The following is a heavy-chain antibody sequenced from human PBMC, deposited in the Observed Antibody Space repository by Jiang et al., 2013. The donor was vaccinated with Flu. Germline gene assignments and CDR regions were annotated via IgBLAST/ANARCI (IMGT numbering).Heavy chain of an antibody. J-gene: IGHJ4*02. Sequence: SGGGVVQPGRSLRLSCVASGFTFSTYGMHWVRQASGKGLEWVAFIRYDGSNKYYADSVKGRFTISRDNSKNTLYLQMNNLSTEDTAVYYCAESYYDSSGYPSGFDYWGQGTLVSVSS. CDR2: IRYDGSNK. CDR1: GFTFSTYG. V-gene: IGHV3-30*02. CDR3: AESYYDSSGYPSGFDY. D-gene: IGHD3-22*01.